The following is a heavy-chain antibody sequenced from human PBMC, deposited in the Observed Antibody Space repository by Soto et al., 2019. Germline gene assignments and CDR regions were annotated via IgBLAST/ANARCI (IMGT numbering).Heavy chain of an antibody. D-gene: IGHD5-18*01. CDR2: IYWDDDK. J-gene: IGHJ4*02. V-gene: IGHV2-5*02. Sequence: SGPTLVNPTQTLTLTCTFSGFSLSTSGVGVGWISQPPGKALEWLGIIYWDDDKRYSPSLKSRVTITKDTFKNQLVLTMTNMDPVDTATYYCAHLPWKQLWPRAPVVYWGQGTPVTVSS. CDR3: AHLPWKQLWPRAPVVY. CDR1: GFSLSTSGVG.